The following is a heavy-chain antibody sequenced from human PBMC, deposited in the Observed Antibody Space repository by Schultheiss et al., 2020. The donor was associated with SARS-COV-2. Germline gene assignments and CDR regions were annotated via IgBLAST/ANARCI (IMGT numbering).Heavy chain of an antibody. Sequence: GGSLRLSCAASGFTFSSYGMHWVRQAPGKGLEWVSVIYSGGSTYYADSVKGRFTISRDNSKNTLYLQMNSLRAEDTAVYYCARAVVAATYGMDVWGQGTTVTVSS. D-gene: IGHD2-15*01. V-gene: IGHV3-66*01. CDR1: GFTFSSYG. J-gene: IGHJ6*02. CDR2: IYSGGST. CDR3: ARAVVAATYGMDV.